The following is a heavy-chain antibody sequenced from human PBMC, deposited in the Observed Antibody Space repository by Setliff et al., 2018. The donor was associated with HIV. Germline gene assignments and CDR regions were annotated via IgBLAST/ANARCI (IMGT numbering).Heavy chain of an antibody. V-gene: IGHV1-46*01. CDR3: AKDIRNDGIFDI. CDR2: INPSGGSS. Sequence: ASVKVSCKASGYTFTSYYMNWVRQAPGQGLEWMGIINPSGGSSTYAQKFQGRVAMTRDTSTSTVYMELNSLKTEDSALYYCAKDIRNDGIFDIWGRGTMVTVSS. CDR1: GYTFTSYY. J-gene: IGHJ3*02. D-gene: IGHD1-1*01.